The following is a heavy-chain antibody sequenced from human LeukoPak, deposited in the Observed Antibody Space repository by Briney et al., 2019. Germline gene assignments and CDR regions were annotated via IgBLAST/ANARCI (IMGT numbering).Heavy chain of an antibody. D-gene: IGHD2-15*01. J-gene: IGHJ5*02. V-gene: IGHV3-21*01. CDR1: GFTFSSYS. CDR3: ARDAPAGYCSGGSCYSWFDP. Sequence: PGGSLRLSCAASGFTFSSYSMNWVRQAPGKGLEWVSSISSSSSYIYYADSVKGRFTVSRDNAKISLYLQMNSLRAEDTAVYYCARDAPAGYCSGGSCYSWFDPWGQGTLVTVSS. CDR2: ISSSSSYI.